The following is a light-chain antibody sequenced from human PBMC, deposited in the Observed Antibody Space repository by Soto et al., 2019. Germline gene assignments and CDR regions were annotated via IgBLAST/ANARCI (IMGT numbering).Light chain of an antibody. CDR2: EVS. CDR1: SSDVGNYKY. CDR3: SSYAGSNNWV. Sequence: QSALTQSPSASGSPGPSVTISCTGTSSDVGNYKYVSWYQQHPGKAPKLMIYEVSKRPSGVPDRFSGSKSGNTASLTVSGLQAEDEADYYCSSYAGSNNWVFGGGTKLTVL. V-gene: IGLV2-8*01. J-gene: IGLJ3*02.